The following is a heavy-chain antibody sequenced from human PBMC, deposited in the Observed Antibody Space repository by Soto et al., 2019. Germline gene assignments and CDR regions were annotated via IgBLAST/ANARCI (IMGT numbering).Heavy chain of an antibody. CDR3: ARRVTMVESYYFDY. J-gene: IGHJ4*02. D-gene: IGHD3-10*01. CDR2: IYHSGST. Sequence: SETLSLTCAVSGGSISSGGYSWSWIRQPPGKGLEWIGYIYHSGSTFYNPSLKSRVTISIDKSKNQFSLKLSSVTAADTAVYYCARRVTMVESYYFDYWGQGTLVTVSS. V-gene: IGHV4-30-2*01. CDR1: GGSISSGGYS.